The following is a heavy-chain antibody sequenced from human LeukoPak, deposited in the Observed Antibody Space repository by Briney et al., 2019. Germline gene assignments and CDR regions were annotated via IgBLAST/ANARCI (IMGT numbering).Heavy chain of an antibody. V-gene: IGHV3-48*03. Sequence: GGSLRLSCAASGFTFSSYEMNWVRQAPGKGPEWVSYISSSGSTIYYADSVKGRFTISRDNAKNSLYLQMNSLRAEDTAVYYCARAPHCSGGSCPSGYFDYWGQGTLVTVSS. D-gene: IGHD2-15*01. CDR1: GFTFSSYE. J-gene: IGHJ4*02. CDR2: ISSSGSTI. CDR3: ARAPHCSGGSCPSGYFDY.